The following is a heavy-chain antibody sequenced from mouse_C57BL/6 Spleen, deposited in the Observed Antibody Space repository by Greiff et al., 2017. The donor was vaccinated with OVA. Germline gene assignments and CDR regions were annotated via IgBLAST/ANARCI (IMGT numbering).Heavy chain of an antibody. CDR2: INYDGSST. V-gene: IGHV5-16*01. CDR3: ARDEGPYWYFDV. CDR1: GFTFSDYY. Sequence: EVHLVESEGGLVQPGSSMKLSCTASGFTFSDYYMAWVRQVPEKGLEWVANINYDGSSTYYLDSLKSRFIISRDNAKNILYLQMSSLKSEDTATYYCARDEGPYWYFDVWGTGTTVTVSS. J-gene: IGHJ1*03. D-gene: IGHD3-3*01.